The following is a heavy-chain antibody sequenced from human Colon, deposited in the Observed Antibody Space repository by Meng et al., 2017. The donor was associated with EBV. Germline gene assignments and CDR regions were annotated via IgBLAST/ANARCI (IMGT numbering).Heavy chain of an antibody. D-gene: IGHD5-18*01. CDR2: IYFSGST. Sequence: QVQPPESGPGVVQPSQTLALTCTVSGGSISIGDYYWSWVRQPPGKGLELIGHIYFSGSTSYNPSLKSRVTISVDTSNNQFSLKLSSVTAADTAVYYCARVGWRQWSFDLWGRGTLVTVSS. CDR3: ARVGWRQWSFDL. V-gene: IGHV4-30-4*01. CDR1: GGSISIGDYY. J-gene: IGHJ2*01.